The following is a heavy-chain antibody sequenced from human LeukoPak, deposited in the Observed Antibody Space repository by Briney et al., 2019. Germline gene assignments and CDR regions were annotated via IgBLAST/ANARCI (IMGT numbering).Heavy chain of an antibody. CDR2: IYDNGNT. CDR3: ARLASRPI. V-gene: IGHV3-53*01. J-gene: IGHJ3*02. Sequence: PGGSLRLSCAASGFTVSSNFVSWVRQAPGKGLEWVSIIYDNGNTNYADCVKGRFTISRDISQNKVYLHMSGLRAEDTAVYYCARLASRPIWGRGTVVTVSS. CDR1: GFTVSSNF.